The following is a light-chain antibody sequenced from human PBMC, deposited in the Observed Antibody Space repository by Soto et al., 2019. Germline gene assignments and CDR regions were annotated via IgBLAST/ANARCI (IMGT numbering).Light chain of an antibody. Sequence: IQRTQSPSSLSASVGDRVTITCRASPSISNYLNWYQEKPGKAPKLLIYAASNLQSGVPSRFSGSGSGTDFTLTISSLQPEDCATYYCQQRYSTTITFGQGTRLEIK. CDR3: QQRYSTTIT. CDR1: PSISNY. V-gene: IGKV1-39*01. J-gene: IGKJ5*01. CDR2: AAS.